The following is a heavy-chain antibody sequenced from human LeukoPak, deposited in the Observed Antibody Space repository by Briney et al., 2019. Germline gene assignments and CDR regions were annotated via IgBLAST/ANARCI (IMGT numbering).Heavy chain of an antibody. D-gene: IGHD5-18*01. Sequence: ASVKVSCKASGYTFTGYYMHWVRQAPGQGLEWMGWISAYNGNTNYAQKLQGRVTMTTDTSTSTAYMELRSLRSDDTAVYYCARVVDTAMAYYYYYYMDVWGKGTTVTISS. J-gene: IGHJ6*03. V-gene: IGHV1-18*04. CDR2: ISAYNGNT. CDR3: ARVVDTAMAYYYYYYMDV. CDR1: GYTFTGYY.